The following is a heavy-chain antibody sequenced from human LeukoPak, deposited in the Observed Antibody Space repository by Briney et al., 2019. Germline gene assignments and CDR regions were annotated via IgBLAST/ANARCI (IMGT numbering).Heavy chain of an antibody. Sequence: ASVVVSCKASGYTFTDNYMHWLRQAPGQGLEWMGWINPHNGNTNYAQKLQGRVTMTTDTSTSTAYMELRSLRSDDTAVYYCARDGGTWIQLWLPSTTTFDYWGQGTLVTVSS. CDR3: ARDGGTWIQLWLPSTTTFDY. J-gene: IGHJ4*02. D-gene: IGHD5-18*01. CDR2: INPHNGNT. CDR1: GYTFTDNY. V-gene: IGHV1-18*04.